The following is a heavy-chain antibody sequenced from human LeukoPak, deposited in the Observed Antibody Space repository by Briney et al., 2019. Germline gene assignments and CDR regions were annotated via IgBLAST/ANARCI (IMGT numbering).Heavy chain of an antibody. CDR3: ARGNYDFWSGYYWGNYYYYYMDV. CDR1: GFTFSSYA. Sequence: GGSLRLSCVASGFTFSSYALSWVRQAPGKGLEWVSAIIGSGGSTYYADSVKGRFTISRDNSKNTLYLQMNSLRAEDTAVYYCARGNYDFWSGYYWGNYYYYYMDVWGKGTTATVSS. CDR2: IIGSGGST. D-gene: IGHD3-3*01. J-gene: IGHJ6*03. V-gene: IGHV3-23*01.